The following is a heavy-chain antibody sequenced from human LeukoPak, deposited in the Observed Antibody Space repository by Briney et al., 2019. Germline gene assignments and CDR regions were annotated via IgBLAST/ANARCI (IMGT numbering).Heavy chain of an antibody. CDR3: ARHYSYGPADDAFDI. Sequence: SETLSLTCTVSGGSISSGSYYWSWIRQPAGKGLEWIGRIYTSGSTNYNPSLKSRVTISVDTSKNQFSLKLSSVTAADTAVYYCARHYSYGPADDAFDIWGQGTMVTVSS. CDR1: GGSISSGSYY. V-gene: IGHV4-61*02. J-gene: IGHJ3*02. D-gene: IGHD5-18*01. CDR2: IYTSGST.